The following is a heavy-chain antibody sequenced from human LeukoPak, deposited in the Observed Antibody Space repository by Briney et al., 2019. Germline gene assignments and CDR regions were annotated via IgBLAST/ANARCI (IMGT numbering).Heavy chain of an antibody. CDR3: ASPIVVVPAAIGDY. CDR1: GFTFSSYA. J-gene: IGHJ4*02. CDR2: ISGSGGST. Sequence: GGSLRLFCAASGFTFSSYAMRGVRQARGRGREWVSAISGSGGSTYYADSVKGRFTISRNNSKTTVYLQMNSLRAEDTAVYYGASPIVVVPAAIGDYWGQGTLVTVSS. V-gene: IGHV3-23*01. D-gene: IGHD2-2*02.